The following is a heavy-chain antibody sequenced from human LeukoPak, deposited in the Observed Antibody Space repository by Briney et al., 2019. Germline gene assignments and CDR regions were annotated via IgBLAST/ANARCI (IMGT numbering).Heavy chain of an antibody. Sequence: GGSLRLSCAASGFTFSTYGMHWVRQAPGKGLEWVAVIWYDGSNQYYADSVKGRFTISRDNSKNTLYLQMNSLRAEDTAVYYCASERLRTSGWYLSFSDYWGQGTLVTVSS. J-gene: IGHJ4*02. D-gene: IGHD6-19*01. V-gene: IGHV3-33*01. CDR1: GFTFSTYG. CDR2: IWYDGSNQ. CDR3: ASERLRTSGWYLSFSDY.